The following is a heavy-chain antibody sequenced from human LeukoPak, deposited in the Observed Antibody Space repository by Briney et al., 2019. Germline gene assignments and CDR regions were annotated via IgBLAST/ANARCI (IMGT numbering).Heavy chain of an antibody. D-gene: IGHD1-7*01. CDR3: ARGTNSTFDV. V-gene: IGHV6-1*01. J-gene: IGHJ3*01. CDR2: AYSRSRGGR. CDR1: GDSVSSNRVA. Sequence: SQTLSLSCALSGDSVSSNRVAWNWIRQSPSRGLEWLGRAYSRSRGGRDYAISVRSRINIDTDTSRNRFSLQLSSVTPEDTAVYYCARGTNSTFDVWGQGTMVTVSS.